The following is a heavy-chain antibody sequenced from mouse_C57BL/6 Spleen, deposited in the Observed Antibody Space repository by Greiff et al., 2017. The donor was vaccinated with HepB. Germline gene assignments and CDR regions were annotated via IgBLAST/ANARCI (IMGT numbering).Heavy chain of an antibody. J-gene: IGHJ3*01. CDR1: GYTFTSYG. V-gene: IGHV1-81*01. D-gene: IGHD1-1*01. CDR3: SYYYGSSYWFAY. CDR2: IYPRSGNT. Sequence: VQLVESGAELARPGASVKLSCKASGYTFTSYGISWVKQRTGQGLEWIGEIYPRSGNTYYNEKFKGKATLTADKSSSTAYMELRSLTSEDSAVYFCSYYYGSSYWFAYWGQGTLVTVSA.